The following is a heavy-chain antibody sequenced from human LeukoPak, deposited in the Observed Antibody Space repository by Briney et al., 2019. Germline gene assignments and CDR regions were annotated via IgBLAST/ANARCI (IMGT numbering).Heavy chain of an antibody. CDR2: ISSTSSDI. J-gene: IGHJ4*02. CDR3: AKGLFSGYDKYLDS. CDR1: GFAFETYT. Sequence: GGSLRLSCVASGFAFETYTMNWVRQAPGKGLEWVSFISSTSSDINYADSVRDRFTISRDNAKNSLFLQMDSLRVEDTAVYCCAKGLFSGYDKYLDSWGQGTLVSVSS. D-gene: IGHD5-12*01. V-gene: IGHV3-21*04.